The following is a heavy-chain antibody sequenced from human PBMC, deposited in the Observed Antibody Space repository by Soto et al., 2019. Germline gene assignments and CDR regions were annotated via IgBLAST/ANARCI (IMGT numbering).Heavy chain of an antibody. CDR2: TYYRSKWYN. CDR1: GDSVSSNSAA. D-gene: IGHD1-26*01. Sequence: SQTLSLTCAISGDSVSSNSAAWNWIRQSPSRGLEWLGRTYYRSKWYNDYAVSVKSRITINPDTSKNQFSLQLNSVTPEDTAVYYCAREWREELLRPYSFDYWGPGTLVTLSS. V-gene: IGHV6-1*01. CDR3: AREWREELLRPYSFDY. J-gene: IGHJ4*02.